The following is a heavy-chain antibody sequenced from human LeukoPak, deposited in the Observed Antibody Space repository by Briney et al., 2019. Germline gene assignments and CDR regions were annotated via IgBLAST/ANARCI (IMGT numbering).Heavy chain of an antibody. Sequence: GGTLRLSCAASGFTFSSYGMSWVRQAPGKGLEWVSGINWNGGSTGYADSVKGRFTISRDNAKNSLYLQMNSLRAEDTALYYCARAHYGDGAFDIWGQGTMVTVSS. CDR3: ARAHYGDGAFDI. J-gene: IGHJ3*02. V-gene: IGHV3-20*04. CDR1: GFTFSSYG. CDR2: INWNGGST. D-gene: IGHD4-17*01.